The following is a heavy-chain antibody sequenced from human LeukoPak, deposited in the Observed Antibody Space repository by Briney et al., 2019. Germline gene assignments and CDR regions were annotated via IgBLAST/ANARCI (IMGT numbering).Heavy chain of an antibody. V-gene: IGHV3-30*18. CDR1: GFTVSSDG. CDR3: VKDYYDILNGYAMGVGDY. CDR2: ISYEGSNK. Sequence: GGSLRLACAASGFTVSSDGRQWVRQAPGKGREWGAVISYEGSNKYYIDSVKGRFTISRDNSKNTLYVQMNSLGVEDTAVYYCVKDYYDILNGYAMGVGDYWGQGTLVTVSS. D-gene: IGHD3-9*01. J-gene: IGHJ4*02.